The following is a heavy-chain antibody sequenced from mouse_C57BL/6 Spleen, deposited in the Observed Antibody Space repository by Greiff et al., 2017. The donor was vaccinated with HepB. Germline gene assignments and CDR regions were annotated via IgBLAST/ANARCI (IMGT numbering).Heavy chain of an antibody. CDR2: IWRGGST. V-gene: IGHV2-5*01. D-gene: IGHD1-1*01. Sequence: QVQLQQSGPGLVQPSQSLYITCTVSGFSLTSYGVNWVRQTPGKGLEWLGVIWRGGSTDYNAAFMSRQSITKDNSKSKVFFKMNSLQADDTAIYYCAKGVITTVGDYFDYWGQGTTLTFSS. CDR1: GFSLTSYG. CDR3: AKGVITTVGDYFDY. J-gene: IGHJ2*01.